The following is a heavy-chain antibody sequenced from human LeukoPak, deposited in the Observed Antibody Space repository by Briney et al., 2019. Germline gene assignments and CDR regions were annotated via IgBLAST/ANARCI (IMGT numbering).Heavy chain of an antibody. Sequence: SQTLSLTCAISGDSVSSNSAAWNWIRQSPSRGLEWLGRTYYRSKWYNDYAVSVKSRITINPYTSKNQFSLQLNSVTPEDTAVYYCARDAPSPTGYYYYGMDVWGQGTTVTVSS. V-gene: IGHV6-1*01. CDR1: GDSVSSNSAA. J-gene: IGHJ6*02. CDR3: ARDAPSPTGYYYYGMDV. CDR2: TYYRSKWYN. D-gene: IGHD3-9*01.